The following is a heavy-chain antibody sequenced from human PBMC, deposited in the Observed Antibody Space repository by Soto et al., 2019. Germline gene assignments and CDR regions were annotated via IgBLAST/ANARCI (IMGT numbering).Heavy chain of an antibody. V-gene: IGHV4-4*07. D-gene: IGHD3-22*01. CDR3: ASLGDSSGYILDC. CDR1: GGSISIYY. Sequence: TSETLSLTCTFSGGSISIYYWSWIRQPAGKGLEWIGRIYTSGSTNYNPSLKSRVTMSVDTSKNQFSLKLSSVTAADTAVYYCASLGDSSGYILDCWGQGTLVTVSS. J-gene: IGHJ4*02. CDR2: IYTSGST.